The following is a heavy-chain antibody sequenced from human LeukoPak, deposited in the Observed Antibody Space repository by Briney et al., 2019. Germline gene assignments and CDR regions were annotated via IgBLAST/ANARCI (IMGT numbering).Heavy chain of an antibody. Sequence: PGGSLRLSCAASGFTFSSYSMNWVRQAPGKGLEWVSSISSSSSYIYYADSVKGRFTISRDNSKNTLYLQMNSLRAEDTAVYYCARQGKGYGDPQGLLDYWGQGTLVIVSS. CDR2: ISSSSSYI. CDR1: GFTFSSYS. CDR3: ARQGKGYGDPQGLLDY. J-gene: IGHJ4*02. V-gene: IGHV3-21*01. D-gene: IGHD4-17*01.